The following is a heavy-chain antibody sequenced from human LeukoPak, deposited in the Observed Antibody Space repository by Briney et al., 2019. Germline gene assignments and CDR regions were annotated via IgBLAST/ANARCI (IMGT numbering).Heavy chain of an antibody. Sequence: GGSLRLSCATSGFPLETNAMSWVRQAPRKGLEWVATIGNTETFYADSVTGRFTISRDNSKNTVNLQMNRLRVEDTAIYYCAKDWIQFNRVFDCFDSWGQGTLVTVSS. CDR3: AKDWIQFNRVFDCFDS. J-gene: IGHJ4*02. V-gene: IGHV3-23*01. D-gene: IGHD5-18*01. CDR1: GFPLETNA. CDR2: IGNTET.